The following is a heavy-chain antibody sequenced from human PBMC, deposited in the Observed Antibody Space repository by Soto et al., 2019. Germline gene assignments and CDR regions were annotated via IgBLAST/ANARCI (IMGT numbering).Heavy chain of an antibody. V-gene: IGHV1-69*01. CDR3: ASGTSGKDYYYAMDV. CDR2: IIPIFGAA. CDR1: GGTFNSYA. Sequence: QVQLVQSGAEVKKPGSSVKVSCMPSGGTFNSYAISWVRQAPGQGLEWMGGIIPIFGAAHYAQKFQGRVTITADESTSTAYMELSSLRSEDTALYFCASGTSGKDYYYAMDVWGQGTTVTVSS. J-gene: IGHJ6*02. D-gene: IGHD3-10*01.